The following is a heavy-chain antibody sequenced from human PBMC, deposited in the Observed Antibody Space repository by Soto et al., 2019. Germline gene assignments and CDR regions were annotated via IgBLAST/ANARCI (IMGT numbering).Heavy chain of an antibody. CDR1: GGAFSGHY. V-gene: IGHV4-34*01. D-gene: IGHD3-3*01. CDR3: ARGKLRITIFGVFIPYYYYGMDV. Sequence: PSETLSLPGAVYGGAFSGHYWSWIRQPPGKGLEWIGEINHRGSTSYSPSLKSRVTISVDTSKNLFSLTLSSVTAAETAVYYCARGKLRITIFGVFIPYYYYGMDVWDQETTVTVSS. CDR2: INHRGST. J-gene: IGHJ6*02.